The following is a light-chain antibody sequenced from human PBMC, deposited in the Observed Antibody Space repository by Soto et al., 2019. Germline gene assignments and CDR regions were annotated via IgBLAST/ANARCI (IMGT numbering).Light chain of an antibody. CDR2: ANN. CDR3: QSYDSSLSASVV. J-gene: IGLJ2*01. CDR1: SSNIGAGYD. Sequence: QSVLTQPPSVSGAPGQRVTISCTGSSSNIGAGYDVHWYQLLPGTAPKLLIYANNNRPSGVPDRFSGSRSGTSASLAITGLQAEDEADYYCQSYDSSLSASVVFGGGTQLTGL. V-gene: IGLV1-40*01.